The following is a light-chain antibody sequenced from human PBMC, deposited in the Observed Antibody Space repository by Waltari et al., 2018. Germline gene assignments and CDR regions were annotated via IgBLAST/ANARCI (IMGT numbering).Light chain of an antibody. J-gene: IGLJ3*02. CDR3: SSYTSSSTRV. Sequence: QSALTQPAYVSGSPGQSITISCTGTSSDVGGYNSVPWYQQHPGKAPKRWIYDVSIRPAGVANRFYGSKAGNTVSLTISGLQAEDEADYYCSSYTSSSTRVFGGGTKLTVL. CDR1: SSDVGGYNS. V-gene: IGLV2-14*03. CDR2: DVS.